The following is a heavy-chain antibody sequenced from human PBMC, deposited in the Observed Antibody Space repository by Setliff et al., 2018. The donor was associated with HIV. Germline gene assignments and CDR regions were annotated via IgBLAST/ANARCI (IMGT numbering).Heavy chain of an antibody. V-gene: IGHV4-59*11. CDR1: GGSISSHY. CDR3: ARGTYYYETSGYHYDKTWAGTCFDY. D-gene: IGHD3-22*01. Sequence: PSETLSLTCAVSGGSISSHYWSWIRQPPGKGLEWIGYIYYSGNSNYNPSLKSRVTMSVDTSKTQVSLRLSSVTAADTAVYYCARGTYYYETSGYHYDKTWAGTCFDYWGQGTLVTVSS. J-gene: IGHJ4*02. CDR2: IYYSGNS.